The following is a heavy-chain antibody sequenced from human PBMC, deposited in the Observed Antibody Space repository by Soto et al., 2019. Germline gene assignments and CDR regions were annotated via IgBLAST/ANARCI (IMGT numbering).Heavy chain of an antibody. V-gene: IGHV3-48*01. D-gene: IGHD3-10*01. CDR1: GFTFSSYS. J-gene: IGHJ4*02. CDR3: ARCMGFDGSGYAFFDS. CDR2: ISSSSSTM. Sequence: GGSLRLSCAASGFTFSSYSMNWVRQAPGKGLEWVSYISSSSSTMYYADSVKGRFTISRDNAKNSLYLQMNSLRAEDTAIYYCARCMGFDGSGYAFFDSWGQGTQVTVSS.